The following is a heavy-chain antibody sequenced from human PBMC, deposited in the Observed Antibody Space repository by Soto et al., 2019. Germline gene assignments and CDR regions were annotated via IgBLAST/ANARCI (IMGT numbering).Heavy chain of an antibody. V-gene: IGHV3-48*03. CDR1: GFTFSSYE. D-gene: IGHD3-10*01. CDR2: ISSSGSTI. CDR3: ARDATMVRGVIIYYYYGMDV. J-gene: IGHJ6*02. Sequence: GGSLRLSCAASGFTFSSYEMNWVRQAPGKWLEWVSYISSSGSTIYYADSVKGRFTISRDNAKNSLYLQMNSLRAEDTAVYYCARDATMVRGVIIYYYYGMDVWGQGXTVTVSS.